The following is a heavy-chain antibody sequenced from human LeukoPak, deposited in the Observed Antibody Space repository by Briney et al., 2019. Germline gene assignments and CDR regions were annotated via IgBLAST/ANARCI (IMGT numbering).Heavy chain of an antibody. D-gene: IGHD6-19*01. V-gene: IGHV4-38-2*02. CDR1: GYSISSGYY. CDR3: ARLAVAAETYYYYYMDV. Sequence: SETLSLTCTVSGYSISSGYYWGWIRQPPGKGLEWIGSIYHSGSTYYNPSLKSRVTISVDTSKNQFSLKLSSVTAADTAVYYCARLAVAAETYYYYYMDVWGKGTTVTVSS. J-gene: IGHJ6*03. CDR2: IYHSGST.